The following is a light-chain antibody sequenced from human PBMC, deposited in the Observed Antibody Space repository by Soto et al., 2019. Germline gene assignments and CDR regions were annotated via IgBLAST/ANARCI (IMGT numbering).Light chain of an antibody. CDR2: WAS. V-gene: IGKV4-1*01. J-gene: IGKJ1*01. CDR3: QQFYTDPRT. CDR1: QHILRTSDNRNN. Sequence: DIVLTQSPDSLAVSLGERATINCKSSQHILRTSDNRNNLFWYQQKPGQPPKVLIYWASTRESVVPDRFIGSGSGTDFHPTRSSWQAEDVAVDHCQQFYTDPRTFGQGTQTEIK.